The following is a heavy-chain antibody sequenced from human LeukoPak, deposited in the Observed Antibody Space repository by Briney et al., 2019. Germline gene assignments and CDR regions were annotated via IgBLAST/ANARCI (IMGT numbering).Heavy chain of an antibody. V-gene: IGHV7-4-1*02. J-gene: IGHJ6*03. CDR3: ARAHPPLLFTIFGVVINPPYYYYYYMDV. D-gene: IGHD3-3*01. CDR2: INTNTGNP. CDR1: GYTFTSYA. Sequence: ASVKVSCKASGYTFTSYAMNWVRQAPGQGLEWMGWINTNTGNPTYAEGFTGRFVFSLDTSVSTAYLQISSLKAEDTAVYYCARAHPPLLFTIFGVVINPPYYYYYYMDVWGKGTTVTVSS.